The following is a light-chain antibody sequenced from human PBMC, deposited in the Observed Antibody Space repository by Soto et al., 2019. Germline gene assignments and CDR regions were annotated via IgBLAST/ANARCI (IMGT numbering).Light chain of an antibody. V-gene: IGKV1-5*01. CDR1: QSFDSW. Sequence: DIQMTQSPSTLSASVGDTVIITCRASQSFDSWLAWYQQKPGRAPKLLIYDASSLESGVPSRFSGSGSGTEFTLTISSLQPDDFATYYSQQYDTFPWSFGQGTKVEIK. J-gene: IGKJ1*01. CDR2: DAS. CDR3: QQYDTFPWS.